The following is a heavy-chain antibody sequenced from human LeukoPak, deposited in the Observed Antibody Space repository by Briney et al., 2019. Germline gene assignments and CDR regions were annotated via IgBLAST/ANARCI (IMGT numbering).Heavy chain of an antibody. CDR1: GFTFSSYG. CDR2: ISYDGSNK. Sequence: GGSLRLSCAASGFTFSSYGMHWVRQAPGKGLEWVAVISYDGSNKYYADSVKGRFTISRDNSKNTLYLEMNSLRAEDTAVYYCAKNRHYYFYGMDVWGQGTTVTVSS. V-gene: IGHV3-30*18. J-gene: IGHJ6*02. CDR3: AKNRHYYFYGMDV.